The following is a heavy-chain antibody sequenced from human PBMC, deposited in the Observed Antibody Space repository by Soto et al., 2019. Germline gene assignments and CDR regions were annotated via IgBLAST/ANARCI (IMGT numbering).Heavy chain of an antibody. Sequence: SETLSLTCTVSGGSISSSSYYWGWIRQPPGKGLEWIGSIYYSGSTYYNPSLKSRATISVDTSKNQFSLKLSSVTAADTAVYYCASSGWWYFDDWGQGTLVTVSS. D-gene: IGHD6-19*01. V-gene: IGHV4-39*01. J-gene: IGHJ4*02. CDR3: ASSGWWYFDD. CDR1: GGSISSSSYY. CDR2: IYYSGST.